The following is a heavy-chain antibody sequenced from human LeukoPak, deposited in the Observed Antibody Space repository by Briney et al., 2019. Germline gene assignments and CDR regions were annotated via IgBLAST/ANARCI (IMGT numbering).Heavy chain of an antibody. CDR1: AFTFSSYS. CDR3: ARGGDRGAFDI. Sequence: GGSLRLSCAASAFTFSSYSMNWVRQAPGKGLEWVSSISSSSSYIYYADSVKGRFTISRDNAKNSLYLQMNSLRAEDTAVYYCARGGDRGAFDIWGQGTMVTVSS. J-gene: IGHJ3*02. V-gene: IGHV3-21*01. D-gene: IGHD3-10*01. CDR2: ISSSSSYI.